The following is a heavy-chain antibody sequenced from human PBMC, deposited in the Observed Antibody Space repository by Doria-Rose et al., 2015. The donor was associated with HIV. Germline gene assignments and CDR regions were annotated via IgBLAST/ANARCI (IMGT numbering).Heavy chain of an antibody. J-gene: IGHJ3*02. CDR1: GASISSSNW. D-gene: IGHD2-21*01. CDR2: IYLTGST. CDR3: ARTWCGGDCYPDAFDI. Sequence: QVQLRESGPGLVKPSGTLSLTCAVSGASISSSNWRSWVRQPPGPGLGWVGKIYLTGSTNYNRSRKSRVTISADKPTNQVSLKLSFVTAADTAIYYCARTWCGGDCYPDAFDIWGQGTVVTVS. V-gene: IGHV4-4*02.